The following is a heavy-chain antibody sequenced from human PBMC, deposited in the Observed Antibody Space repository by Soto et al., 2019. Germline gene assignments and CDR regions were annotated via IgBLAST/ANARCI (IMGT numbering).Heavy chain of an antibody. CDR2: ISSSSSYI. V-gene: IGHV3-21*01. D-gene: IGHD2-2*01. Sequence: PGGSLRLSCAASGFTLSSYSMNWVRQAPGKGLEWVSSISSSSSYIYYADSVKGRFTISRDNAKNSLYLQMNSLRAEDTAVYYCARDCSSTSCYAYYYGMDVWGQGTTVTVSS. CDR3: ARDCSSTSCYAYYYGMDV. CDR1: GFTLSSYS. J-gene: IGHJ6*02.